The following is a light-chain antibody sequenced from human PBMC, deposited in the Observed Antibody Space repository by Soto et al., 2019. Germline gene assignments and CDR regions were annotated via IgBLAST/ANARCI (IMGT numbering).Light chain of an antibody. Sequence: DIQMTQSPSTLSGSVGDRVTITCRASQTISSWVAWYQQKPGKAHKLLIYKASTLKSGVPSRFSGSGSGTEFTLTISSLQPDDFATYYSQHYNSYLEAFGQGTKVDIK. V-gene: IGKV1-5*03. CDR3: QHYNSYLEA. J-gene: IGKJ1*01. CDR2: KAS. CDR1: QTISSW.